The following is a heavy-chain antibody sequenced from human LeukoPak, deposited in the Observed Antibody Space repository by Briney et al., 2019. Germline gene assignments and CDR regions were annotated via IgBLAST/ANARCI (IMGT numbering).Heavy chain of an antibody. CDR2: ISYDGTDK. D-gene: IGHD4-23*01. CDR1: GFTFSNYD. V-gene: IGHV3-30*18. Sequence: GGSLRLSCAASGFTFSNYDMHWVRQAPGKGLEWVAVISYDGTDKSYADSVKGRFTISRDNSKSTLYLQMNSLRPADTAVYYCAKDRWTGSYYFDFWGQGALLTVSS. J-gene: IGHJ4*02. CDR3: AKDRWTGSYYFDF.